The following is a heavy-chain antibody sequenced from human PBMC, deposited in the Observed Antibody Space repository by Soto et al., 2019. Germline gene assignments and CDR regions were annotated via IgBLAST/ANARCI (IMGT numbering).Heavy chain of an antibody. J-gene: IGHJ6*02. CDR1: GYTFTSYA. CDR2: INTNTGTP. D-gene: IGHD3-16*01. Sequence: QVQLVQSGSEVKKPGASVKVSCKASGYTFTSYAMNWVRQAPGQGLEWMGWINTNTGTPTYAQGFTGRFVFSLDTSVSTAYLEICRLKAEDTAVYYCARDGVGDYFSGSYVREGLLDVWGQGTTVTVSS. V-gene: IGHV7-4-1*01. CDR3: ARDGVGDYFSGSYVREGLLDV.